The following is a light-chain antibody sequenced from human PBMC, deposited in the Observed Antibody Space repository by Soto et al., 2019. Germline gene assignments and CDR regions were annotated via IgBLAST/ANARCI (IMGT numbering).Light chain of an antibody. CDR1: QTISVY. CDR2: AAS. Sequence: DIPMTQSPSSLSASLGDRVTITCRASQTISVYLNWYQQKPGNAPQLLIYAASILQSGVPSRFSASGSGTDFSLTISSLQPEDFATYYCQQSYISPFTFGQGTNLEIK. CDR3: QQSYISPFT. J-gene: IGKJ2*01. V-gene: IGKV1-39*01.